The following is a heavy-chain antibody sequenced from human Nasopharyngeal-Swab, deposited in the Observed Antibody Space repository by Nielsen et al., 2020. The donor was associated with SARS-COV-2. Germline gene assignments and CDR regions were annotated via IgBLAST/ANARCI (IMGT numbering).Heavy chain of an antibody. CDR1: GDSFATYW. J-gene: IGHJ4*02. Sequence: KVSCKASGDSFATYWITWVRQRSGKGLEWMGRIDPSDSYSMYSPSFQGHVTFSADKSTSTAFLEWSSLKASDTAMYYCVGHSSTGTYAFANWGQGTLVTVSS. CDR3: VGHSSTGTYAFAN. V-gene: IGHV5-10-1*01. CDR2: IDPSDSYS. D-gene: IGHD1-1*01.